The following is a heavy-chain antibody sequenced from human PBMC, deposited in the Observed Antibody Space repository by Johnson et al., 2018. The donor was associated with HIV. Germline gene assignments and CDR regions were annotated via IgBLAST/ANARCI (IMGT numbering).Heavy chain of an antibody. V-gene: IGHV3-30-3*01. J-gene: IGHJ3*02. CDR3: ARVLTPDAFDI. CDR2: ISYDGSNK. D-gene: IGHD2-8*02. Sequence: QVQLVESGGGVVQPGRSLRLSCAASGFTFSSYAMHWVRQAPGKGLEWVAVISYDGSNKYYAYSVKGRFTISRDNAKNSLYLQMNSLRAEDTAVYYCARVLTPDAFDIWGQGTMVTVSS. CDR1: GFTFSSYA.